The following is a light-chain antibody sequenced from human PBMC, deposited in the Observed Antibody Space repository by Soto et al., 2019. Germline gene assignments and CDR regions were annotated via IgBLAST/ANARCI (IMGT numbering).Light chain of an antibody. CDR3: AAWDDRLNGAL. CDR1: SSNIGSNT. CDR2: SDT. J-gene: IGLJ1*01. Sequence: QSALTQPPSASGTPGQRVTMSCSGGSSNIGSNTVSWYQHLPGTAPQLLIYSDTQRASGVADRFSGSKSGTSASLAISGLQSDDEADYYCAAWDDRLNGALFGTGTQLTVL. V-gene: IGLV1-44*01.